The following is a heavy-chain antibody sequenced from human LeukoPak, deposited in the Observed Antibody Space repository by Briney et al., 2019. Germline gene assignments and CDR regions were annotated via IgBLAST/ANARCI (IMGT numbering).Heavy chain of an antibody. CDR2: IKQDGSER. D-gene: IGHD4-17*01. CDR3: ASPAYGDYALFDY. V-gene: IGHV3-7*01. J-gene: IGHJ4*02. Sequence: GGSLRLSCAASGFTFSSCTMSWVRQAPGKGLEWVANIKQDGSERYYVDSVKGRFTIFKDNAKNSLYLQVNSLRAEDTAVYYCASPAYGDYALFDYWGQGTLVTVSS. CDR1: GFTFSSCT.